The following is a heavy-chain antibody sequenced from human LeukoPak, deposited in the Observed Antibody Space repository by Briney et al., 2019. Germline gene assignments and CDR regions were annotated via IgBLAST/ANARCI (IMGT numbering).Heavy chain of an antibody. J-gene: IGHJ4*02. CDR3: ARDHRYGGLGVIDY. CDR2: IWYDGSNK. V-gene: IGHV3-33*01. Sequence: GGSLRLSCAASGFTFSSYGMHWVRQAPGKGLEWVAVIWYDGSNKYYADSVKGRFTISRDNSKNTLYLQMNSLRAEDTAVYYCARDHRYGGLGVIDYWGQGTLVTVSS. CDR1: GFTFSSYG. D-gene: IGHD1-26*01.